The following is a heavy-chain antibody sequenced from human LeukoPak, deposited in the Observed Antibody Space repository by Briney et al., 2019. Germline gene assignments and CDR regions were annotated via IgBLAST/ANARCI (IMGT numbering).Heavy chain of an antibody. D-gene: IGHD3-22*01. CDR1: GFTFSSYA. V-gene: IGHV3-23*01. J-gene: IGHJ4*02. CDR3: AKALSYYYDSSGYYESPSYYFDY. CDR2: ISGSGGST. Sequence: PGGSLRLSCAASGFTFSSYAMSWVRQAPGKGLEWVSAISGSGGSTYYADSVKGRFTISRDNSKNTLYLQMNSLRAEDTAVYYCAKALSYYYDSSGYYESPSYYFDYWGRGTLVTVSS.